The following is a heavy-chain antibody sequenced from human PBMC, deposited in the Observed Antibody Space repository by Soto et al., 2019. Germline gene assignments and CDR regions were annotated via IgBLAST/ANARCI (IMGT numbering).Heavy chain of an antibody. CDR2: IYYSGST. D-gene: IGHD2-21*01. Sequence: QVQLQESGPGLVKPSQTLSLTCTVSGGSISSGGYYWSWIRQHPGKGLEWIGYIYYSGSTYYNPSLKSRVTISVYTSKNQSSLKLSSVTAADTAVYYCAASCVGCGGFNYYGMDVWGQGTTVTVSS. J-gene: IGHJ6*02. CDR1: GGSISSGGYY. V-gene: IGHV4-31*03. CDR3: AASCVGCGGFNYYGMDV.